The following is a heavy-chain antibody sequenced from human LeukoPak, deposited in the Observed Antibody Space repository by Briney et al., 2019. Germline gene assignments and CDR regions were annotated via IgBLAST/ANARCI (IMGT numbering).Heavy chain of an antibody. V-gene: IGHV3-23*01. CDR2: ISGSGGST. Sequence: GGSLRLSCAASVFTFSSYAMSWVRQAPGKGLEWVSAISGSGGSTYYADSVKGRFTISRDNSKNTLYLQMNSLRAEDTAVYYCAKDPESVAGTGWFDPWGQGTLVTVSS. CDR1: VFTFSSYA. CDR3: AKDPESVAGTGWFDP. D-gene: IGHD6-19*01. J-gene: IGHJ5*02.